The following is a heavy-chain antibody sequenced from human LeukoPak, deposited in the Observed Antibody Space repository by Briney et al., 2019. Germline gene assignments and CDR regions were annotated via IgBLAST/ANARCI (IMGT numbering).Heavy chain of an antibody. CDR1: GFTFSSYE. V-gene: IGHV3-48*03. CDR3: ARDGGAINYYDSSGNAFDI. D-gene: IGHD3-22*01. CDR2: ISSSGSTI. Sequence: GGSLRLSCAASGFTFSSYEMNWVRQAPGKGLEWVSYISSSGSTIYYADSVKGRFTISRDNAKNSLYLQMNSLRAEDTAVYYCARDGGAINYYDSSGNAFDIWGQGTMVTVSS. J-gene: IGHJ3*02.